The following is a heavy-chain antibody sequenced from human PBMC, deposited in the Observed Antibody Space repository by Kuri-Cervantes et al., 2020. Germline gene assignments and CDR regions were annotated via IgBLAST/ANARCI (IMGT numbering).Heavy chain of an antibody. J-gene: IGHJ4*02. CDR1: GGSISSSSYY. Sequence: GSLRPSCTVSGGSISSSSYYWGWIRQPPGKGLEWIGSIYYSGSTYYNPSLKSRVTISVDTSKNQFSLMLSSVTAADTAVYYCARHGTSYGSGSPEFDYWGQGTLVTVSS. V-gene: IGHV4-39*01. D-gene: IGHD3-10*01. CDR3: ARHGTSYGSGSPEFDY. CDR2: IYYSGST.